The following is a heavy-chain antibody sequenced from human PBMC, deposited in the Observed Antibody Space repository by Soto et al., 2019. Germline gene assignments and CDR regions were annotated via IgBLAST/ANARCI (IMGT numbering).Heavy chain of an antibody. CDR2: ISNRGDT. D-gene: IGHD2-15*01. CDR3: SREPRYCRGGSCSITGDAYDI. Sequence: GGSLRLSCTASGFIVSDTYVNWVRQAPGKGLEWVSVISNRGDTHYADSVRGRFSLSRDISDNTLHLQMNNLRVEDTAVYYCSREPRYCRGGSCSITGDAYDIWGQGTMVTVSS. V-gene: IGHV3-66*01. J-gene: IGHJ3*02. CDR1: GFIVSDTY.